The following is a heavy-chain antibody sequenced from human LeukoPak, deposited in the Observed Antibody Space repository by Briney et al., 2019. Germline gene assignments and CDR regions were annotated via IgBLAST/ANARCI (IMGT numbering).Heavy chain of an antibody. CDR2: IIPIFGAA. CDR1: GYTFTGYY. Sequence: ASVKVSCKASGYTFTGYYMHWVRQAPGQGLEWMGGIIPIFGAANYAQKFQGRVTITADESTSTAYMELSSLRSEDTAVYYCARDHYDILTGYYKPLDYWGQGTLVTVSS. D-gene: IGHD3-9*01. CDR3: ARDHYDILTGYYKPLDY. V-gene: IGHV1-69*13. J-gene: IGHJ4*02.